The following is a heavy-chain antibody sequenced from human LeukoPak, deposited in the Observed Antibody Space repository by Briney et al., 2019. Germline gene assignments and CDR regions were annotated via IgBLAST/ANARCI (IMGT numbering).Heavy chain of an antibody. CDR2: ISSSSSYI. CDR1: GFTFSSYS. V-gene: IGHV3-21*01. D-gene: IGHD1-26*01. CDR3: ARGWELLTDAFNI. J-gene: IGHJ3*02. Sequence: GGSLRLSCAASGFTFSSYSMNWVRQAPGKGLEWVSFISSSSSYIYYADSVKGRFTISRDNAKNSLYLQMNSLRAEDTAVYYCARGWELLTDAFNIWGQGTMVTISS.